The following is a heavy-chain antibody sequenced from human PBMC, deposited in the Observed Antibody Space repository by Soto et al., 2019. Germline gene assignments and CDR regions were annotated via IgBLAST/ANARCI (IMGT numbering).Heavy chain of an antibody. J-gene: IGHJ4*02. V-gene: IGHV3-30*18. Sequence: QVQLVESGGGVVQPGTSLRLSCAASGFMFSSYGMFWVRQAPGKGLEWVAVVTYDGRNAYYGESVKGRFTISRDNSNNRLYLEMNRLRAEDTAVYYCGKGKGVTRSGVVYFDYWGLGTALTVSS. CDR2: VTYDGRNA. D-gene: IGHD3-3*01. CDR3: GKGKGVTRSGVVYFDY. CDR1: GFMFSSYG.